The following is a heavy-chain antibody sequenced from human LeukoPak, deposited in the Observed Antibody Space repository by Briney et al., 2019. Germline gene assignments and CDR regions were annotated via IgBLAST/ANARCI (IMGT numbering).Heavy chain of an antibody. V-gene: IGHV3-15*01. CDR1: GFTFSNAW. J-gene: IGHJ1*01. CDR3: TTGGGVYDYVSLH. D-gene: IGHD3-16*01. Sequence: PGGSLRLSCVASGFTFSNAWMNWVRQAPGKGLEWGGRIKSKSDGGTTDYAAPVNGKFTISREDSKNTVYLQMNSLKSEDTAVYYCTTGGGVYDYVSLHWGQGTLVTVSS. CDR2: IKSKSDGGTT.